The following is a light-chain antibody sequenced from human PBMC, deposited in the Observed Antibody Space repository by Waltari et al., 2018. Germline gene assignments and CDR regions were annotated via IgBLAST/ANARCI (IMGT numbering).Light chain of an antibody. CDR2: QAS. CDR3: QHYNSYPYT. CDR1: QSIGTW. V-gene: IGKV1-5*03. Sequence: DIQMTQSPSTLSVSVGDTVTITCRASQSIGTWLAWYQQKPGKAPQLLMYQASSLESGVPSRFSGSGSGTEFTLTITSLQPDDFAAYYCQHYNSYPYTFGQGTKVEIK. J-gene: IGKJ2*01.